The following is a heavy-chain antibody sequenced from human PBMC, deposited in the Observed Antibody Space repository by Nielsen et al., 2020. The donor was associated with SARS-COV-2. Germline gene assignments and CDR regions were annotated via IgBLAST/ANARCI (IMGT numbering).Heavy chain of an antibody. D-gene: IGHD5-12*01. CDR3: AKEEWLANEYYFDY. V-gene: IGHV3-30-3*02. Sequence: WIRQPPGKGLEWVAVISYDGSNKYYADSVKGRFTISRDNSKNTLYLQMNSLRAEDTAVYYCAKEEWLANEYYFDYWGQGTLVTVSS. CDR2: ISYDGSNK. J-gene: IGHJ4*02.